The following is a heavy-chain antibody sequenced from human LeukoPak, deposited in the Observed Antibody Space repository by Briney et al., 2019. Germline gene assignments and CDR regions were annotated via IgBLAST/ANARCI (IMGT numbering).Heavy chain of an antibody. CDR2: MNPNSGNT. J-gene: IGHJ6*03. V-gene: IGHV1-8*01. D-gene: IGHD1-26*01. CDR3: ATGSSPRSYYYYYMDV. Sequence: GASVKVSCKASGNTFTNYDINWVRQATGQGLEWMGWMNPNSGNTAYAQKFQGRVTMTRNTSISTAYMELRSLGSEDTAVYYCATGSSPRSYYYYYMDVWGKGTTVTISS. CDR1: GNTFTNYD.